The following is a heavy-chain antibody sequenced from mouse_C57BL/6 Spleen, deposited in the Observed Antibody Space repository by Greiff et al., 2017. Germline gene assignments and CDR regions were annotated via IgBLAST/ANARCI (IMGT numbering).Heavy chain of an antibody. CDR2: IYPGDGDT. Sequence: VMLVESGAELVKPGASVKISCKASGYAFRSYWMNWVKQRPGKGLEWIGQIYPGDGDTNYNGKFKGKATLTADKSSSTAYMQLSSLTSEDSAVYFCARSGTGTAWFAYWGQGTLVTVSA. J-gene: IGHJ3*01. CDR3: ARSGTGTAWFAY. D-gene: IGHD4-1*01. CDR1: GYAFRSYW. V-gene: IGHV1-80*01.